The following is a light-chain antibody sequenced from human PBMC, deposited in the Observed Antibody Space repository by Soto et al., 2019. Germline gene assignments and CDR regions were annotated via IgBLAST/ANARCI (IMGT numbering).Light chain of an antibody. J-gene: IGKJ2*01. CDR1: QTISSDY. CDR3: QQYSSFHHT. V-gene: IGKV3-20*01. Sequence: EIMLTQSPGTLSLSPGERAILSCRASQTISSDYMAWYQQNTGQGPRLLIFSASSRNTGIPDRFTGSGSRTDFTLTISRLEPEDFAIYFFQQYSSFHHTFGKGTKREI. CDR2: SAS.